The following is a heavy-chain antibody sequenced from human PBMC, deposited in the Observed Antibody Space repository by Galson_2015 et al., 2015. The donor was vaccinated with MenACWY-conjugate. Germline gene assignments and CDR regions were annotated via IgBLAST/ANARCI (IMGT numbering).Heavy chain of an antibody. CDR1: GFTFSTYW. Sequence: SLRLSCAASGFTFSTYWMHWVRQAPGKGLVWVSRINADGSSTTYADSVKGRFTISRDNAEKTVYLQMNSLRAGDTAVYYCATWPGYPIGGWGQGTLVTVSS. CDR2: INADGSST. J-gene: IGHJ4*02. D-gene: IGHD6-13*01. CDR3: ATWPGYPIGG. V-gene: IGHV3-74*01.